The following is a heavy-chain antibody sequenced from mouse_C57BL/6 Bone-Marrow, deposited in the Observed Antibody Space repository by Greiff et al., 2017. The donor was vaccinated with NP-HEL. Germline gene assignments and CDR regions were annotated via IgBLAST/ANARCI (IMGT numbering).Heavy chain of an antibody. Sequence: QVQLQQPGAELVKPGASVKLSCKASGYTFTSYWMHWVKQRPGQGLEWIGMIHPNSGSTNYNEKFKSKATLTVDKSSSTAYMQLSSLTSEDSAVYYCARSRYYYGSSGYYAMDYWGQGTSVTVSS. CDR1: GYTFTSYW. CDR3: ARSRYYYGSSGYYAMDY. V-gene: IGHV1-64*01. D-gene: IGHD1-1*01. J-gene: IGHJ4*01. CDR2: IHPNSGST.